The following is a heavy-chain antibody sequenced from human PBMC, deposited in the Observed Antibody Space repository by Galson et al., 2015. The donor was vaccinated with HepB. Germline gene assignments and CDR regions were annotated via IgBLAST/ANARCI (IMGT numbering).Heavy chain of an antibody. V-gene: IGHV3-30*03. CDR2: ISYDGSNK. D-gene: IGHD1-1*01. J-gene: IGHJ3*02. Sequence: SLRLSCAASGFTFSSYSMNWVRQAPGKGLEWVAVISYDGSNKYYVDSVKGRFTIPRDNSKNTLYLQMNSLRAEDTAVYYCARVRAMLDAFDIWGQGTMVTVSS. CDR1: GFTFSSYS. CDR3: ARVRAMLDAFDI.